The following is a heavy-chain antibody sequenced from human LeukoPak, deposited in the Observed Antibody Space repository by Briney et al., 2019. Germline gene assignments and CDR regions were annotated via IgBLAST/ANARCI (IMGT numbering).Heavy chain of an antibody. D-gene: IGHD4-17*01. Sequence: VASVKVSCKASGGTFSSYAISWVRQVPGQGLEWMGGIIPIFGTANYAQKFQGRVTITADKSTSTAYMELSSLRSEDTAVYYCARGLGDYGDCVDCLYFDYWGQGTLVTVSS. CDR3: ARGLGDYGDCVDCLYFDY. V-gene: IGHV1-69*06. J-gene: IGHJ4*02. CDR1: GGTFSSYA. CDR2: IIPIFGTA.